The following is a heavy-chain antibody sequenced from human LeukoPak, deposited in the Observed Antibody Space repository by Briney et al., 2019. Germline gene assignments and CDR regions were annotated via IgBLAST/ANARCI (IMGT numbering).Heavy chain of an antibody. J-gene: IGHJ6*03. CDR1: GYTFTSFD. CDR3: ARPTSRPSNYYSMDV. Sequence: GASVKVSCKASGYTFTSFDLNWVRQAPGQGLEWVGWINPNSGNADYAQRFQGRVTMTRDTAISTVYMELSSLTYEDTAVYYCARPTSRPSNYYSMDVWGKGTTVTVSS. CDR2: INPNSGNA. D-gene: IGHD2-2*01. V-gene: IGHV1-8*02.